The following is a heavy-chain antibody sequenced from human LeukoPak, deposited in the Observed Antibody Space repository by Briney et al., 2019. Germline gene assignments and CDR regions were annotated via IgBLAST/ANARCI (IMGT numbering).Heavy chain of an antibody. CDR2: IYHSGST. Sequence: SQTLSLTCAVSGGSISRGGYSWSWIRQPPGKGLEWIGYIYHSGSTYYNPSLKSRVTISVDRSKNQFSLKLSSVTAADTAVYYCARDRPGDWYFDLWGRGTLVTVSS. CDR3: ARDRPGDWYFDL. J-gene: IGHJ2*01. D-gene: IGHD7-27*01. V-gene: IGHV4-30-2*01. CDR1: GGSISRGGYS.